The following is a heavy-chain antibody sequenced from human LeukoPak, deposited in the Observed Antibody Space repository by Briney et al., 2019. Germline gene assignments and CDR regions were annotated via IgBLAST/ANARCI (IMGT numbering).Heavy chain of an antibody. CDR2: IYYSGST. D-gene: IGHD3-10*01. J-gene: IGHJ4*02. V-gene: IGHV4-39*01. CDR1: GGSISSSSYY. Sequence: PSETLSLTCTVSGGSISSSSYYWGWIRRPPGKGLEWIGSIYYSGSTYYNPSLKSRVTISVDTSKNQFSLKLSSVTAADTAVYYCARRPTMVRGVIGFDYWGQGTLVTVSS. CDR3: ARRPTMVRGVIGFDY.